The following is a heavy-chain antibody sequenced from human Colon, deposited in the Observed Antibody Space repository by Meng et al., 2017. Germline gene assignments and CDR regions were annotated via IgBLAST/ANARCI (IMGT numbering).Heavy chain of an antibody. V-gene: IGHV4-4*03. Sequence: GPGRVRPPVTRSFACSVSGASVSVNSYWSWVRQPPGRGLEWIGQIDHRGSAYYRPSLNSRVTMSLDKSRNQFSLRLTSVTAADTAVYYCARHGGYYQDFWGQGTLVTVSS. CDR2: IDHRGSA. CDR1: GASVSVNSY. J-gene: IGHJ4*02. CDR3: ARHGGYYQDF. D-gene: IGHD4-23*01.